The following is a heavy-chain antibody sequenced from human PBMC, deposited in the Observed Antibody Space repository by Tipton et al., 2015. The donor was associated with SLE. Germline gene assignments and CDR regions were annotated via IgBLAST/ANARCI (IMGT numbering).Heavy chain of an antibody. D-gene: IGHD6-6*01. V-gene: IGHV4-34*01. J-gene: IGHJ4*02. CDR2: INHSGST. CDR1: GGSFNDHY. Sequence: TLSLTCAVYGGSFNDHYWSWIRQSPGKGLEWIGEINHSGSTNYNSSLKSRVTMSVDTSKNQFSLSLSSVTAADTAVYYCARRGSSFGEGFDYWGQGTLVTASS. CDR3: ARRGSSFGEGFDY.